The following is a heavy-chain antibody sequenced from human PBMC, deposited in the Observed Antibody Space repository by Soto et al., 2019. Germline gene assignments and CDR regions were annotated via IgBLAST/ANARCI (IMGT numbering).Heavy chain of an antibody. V-gene: IGHV3-7*03. CDR3: AITTSTVSYWFDP. J-gene: IGHJ5*02. CDR2: IKEDGGEQ. D-gene: IGHD4-4*01. CDR1: GFSFSSYW. Sequence: LRLSCAASGFSFSSYWMSWVRQAPGKGPEWVANIKEDGGEQHYVDSVKGRFTISRDNTENSLFLQMNNLRAEDSAIYYCAITTSTVSYWFDPWGPGTQVTVSS.